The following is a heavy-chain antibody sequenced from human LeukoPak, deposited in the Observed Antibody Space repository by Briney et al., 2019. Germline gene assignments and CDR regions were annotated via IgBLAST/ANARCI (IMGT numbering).Heavy chain of an antibody. V-gene: IGHV4-39*07. CDR1: GGSISSSSYY. D-gene: IGHD6-19*01. J-gene: IGHJ4*02. Sequence: SETLSLTCTVSGGSISSSSYYWGWIRQPPGKGLEWIGSIYYSGSTYYNPSLKSRVTISVDTSKNQFSLKLSSVTAADTAVYYCARALSSRVFSSGPAPSYYFDYWGQGTLVTVSS. CDR3: ARALSSRVFSSGPAPSYYFDY. CDR2: IYYSGST.